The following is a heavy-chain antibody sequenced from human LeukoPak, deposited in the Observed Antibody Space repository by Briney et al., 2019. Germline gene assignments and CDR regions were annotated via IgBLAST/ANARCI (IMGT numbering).Heavy chain of an antibody. CDR2: IRNDGSNS. V-gene: IGHV3-30*02. J-gene: IGHJ4*02. D-gene: IGHD3-22*01. Sequence: GGSLRLSCAASALTFNSCGMHWVRQAPGKGLEWVAFIRNDGSNSYYADSVKGRFTISRDNSKNTLYLQMNSLRPEDTAVYYCAKDRSYYDSGGFRNFDYWGQGTLVTVSS. CDR3: AKDRSYYDSGGFRNFDY. CDR1: ALTFNSCG.